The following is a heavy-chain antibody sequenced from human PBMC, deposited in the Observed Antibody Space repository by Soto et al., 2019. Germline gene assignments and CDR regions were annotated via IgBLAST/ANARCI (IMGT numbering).Heavy chain of an antibody. CDR2: IKQDGSEK. J-gene: IGHJ3*02. V-gene: IGHV3-7*03. D-gene: IGHD3-22*01. CDR1: GFTFSSYW. CDR3: ARGVVITVGAFDI. Sequence: EVQLVESGGGLVQPGGSLRLSCAASGFTFSSYWMSWVRQAPGKGLEWVANIKQDGSEKYYVDSVKGRFTISRDNAKNALYLQMNSLRAEDTAVYYCARGVVITVGAFDIWGQGTMVTVSS.